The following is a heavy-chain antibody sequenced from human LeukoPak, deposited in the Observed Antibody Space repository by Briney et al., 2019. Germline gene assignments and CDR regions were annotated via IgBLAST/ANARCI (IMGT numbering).Heavy chain of an antibody. CDR3: ARSGIVATNALGY. D-gene: IGHD5-12*01. Sequence: SQTLSLTCTVSGGSISSGDYYWSWIRQPPGKGLEWIGYIYYSGSTYHNPSLKSRVTISVDTSKNQFSLKLSSVTAADTAVYYCARSGIVATNALGYWGQGTLVTVSS. V-gene: IGHV4-30-4*01. J-gene: IGHJ4*02. CDR1: GGSISSGDYY. CDR2: IYYSGST.